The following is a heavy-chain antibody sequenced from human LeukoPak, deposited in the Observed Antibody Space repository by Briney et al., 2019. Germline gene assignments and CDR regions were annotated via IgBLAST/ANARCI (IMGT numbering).Heavy chain of an antibody. D-gene: IGHD2-15*01. CDR2: IRSSSSYT. J-gene: IGHJ3*02. V-gene: IGHV3-11*05. CDR3: ARDWRYCSGGTCYETHDAFDI. CDR1: GFTFSDYS. Sequence: GGSLRLSCAASGFTFSDYSMSWIRQAPGKGLEWISYIRSSSSYTSYGDSVKGRFTISRDNAKISLYLQMNSLRAEDTAVYYCARDWRYCSGGTCYETHDAFDIWGQGTMVTVSS.